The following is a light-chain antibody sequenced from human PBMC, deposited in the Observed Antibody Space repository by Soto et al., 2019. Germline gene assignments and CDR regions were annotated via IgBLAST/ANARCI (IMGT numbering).Light chain of an antibody. V-gene: IGLV2-8*01. CDR2: EVS. J-gene: IGLJ3*02. Sequence: QSALTQPPSASGSLGQSVTISCTGASSDISGHNYVSWYQQHPGKAPKLTIYEVSKRPSWVPDRFSASKSGNTASLTVSGLQAEDEAAYYCSSYAGGNNWVFGGGTKLTVL. CDR1: SSDISGHNY. CDR3: SSYAGGNNWV.